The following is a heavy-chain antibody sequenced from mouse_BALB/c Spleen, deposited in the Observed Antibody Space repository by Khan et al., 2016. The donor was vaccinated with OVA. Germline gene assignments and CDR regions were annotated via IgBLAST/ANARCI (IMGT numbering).Heavy chain of an antibody. CDR1: GFTFSSYG. J-gene: IGHJ2*01. Sequence: EVQLVESGGDLVQPGGSLKLSCAASGFTFSSYGMHWVRQAPEQGLEWVAYISGDSNTIYYADTVKGRFTISRDNPRNTLFLQMTSLMSENTTMEYCATSYFYGYCCDYWGQGTTLTVSS. V-gene: IGHV5-17*02. CDR2: ISGDSNTI. D-gene: IGHD1-1*01. CDR3: ATSYFYGYCCDY.